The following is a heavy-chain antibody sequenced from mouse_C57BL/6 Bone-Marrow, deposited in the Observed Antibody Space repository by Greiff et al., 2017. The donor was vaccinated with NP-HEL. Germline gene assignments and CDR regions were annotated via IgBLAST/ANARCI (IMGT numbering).Heavy chain of an antibody. V-gene: IGHV14-3*01. Sequence: LVESVAELVRPGASVKLSCTASGFNIKNTYMHWVKQRPEQGLEWIVRIDPANGNTKYAPKFQGKATITADTSSNTAYLQLSSLTSEDTAIYYCAFGSSFPYWYFDVWGTGTTVTVSS. J-gene: IGHJ1*03. D-gene: IGHD1-1*01. CDR1: GFNIKNTY. CDR2: IDPANGNT. CDR3: AFGSSFPYWYFDV.